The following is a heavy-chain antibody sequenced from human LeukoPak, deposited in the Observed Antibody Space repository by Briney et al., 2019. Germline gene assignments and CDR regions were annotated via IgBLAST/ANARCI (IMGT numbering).Heavy chain of an antibody. D-gene: IGHD5-18*01. J-gene: IGHJ4*02. CDR2: ISSGSKCI. CDR3: ARALSYSYGSMDF. Sequence: GSLRLSCAASGLTFSSYSMNWVRQAPGKGLEWVSSISSGSKCIYNADSVKGRFTISRDNAKNSLYLQMNSLRAEDTAVYYCARALSYSYGSMDFWGQGTLVIVSS. CDR1: GLTFSSYS. V-gene: IGHV3-21*01.